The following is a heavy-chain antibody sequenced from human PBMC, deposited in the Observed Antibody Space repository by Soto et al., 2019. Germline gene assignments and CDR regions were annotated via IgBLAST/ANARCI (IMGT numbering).Heavy chain of an antibody. J-gene: IGHJ3*02. CDR3: ARANGSYGFDDFDI. V-gene: IGHV4-34*01. CDR2: ITHSGST. Sequence: SETLSLTCPLYPGSFSGYYWSWIRQPPGNRLEWIGEITHSGSTNYNPSLTSRVTISVDTSKNQFSLKLSSVTAADTAVYYCARANGSYGFDDFDIWGHGXMVTV. CDR1: PGSFSGYY. D-gene: IGHD1-26*01.